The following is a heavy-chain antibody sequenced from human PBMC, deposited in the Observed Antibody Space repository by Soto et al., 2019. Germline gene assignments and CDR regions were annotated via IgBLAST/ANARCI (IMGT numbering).Heavy chain of an antibody. Sequence: EVQLVESGGGLVKPGGSLRLSCAASGFTFSNAWMNWVRQGPGKGLEWLGRIKSKVDGGTADYGAATKGRFNISRDDLKNMLYLQMNSLKPDETAVYYCTTLSDLYYDGMDGWGQGTKFTVS. CDR1: GFTFSNAW. CDR2: IKSKVDGGTA. CDR3: TTLSDLYYDGMDG. V-gene: IGHV3-15*01. J-gene: IGHJ6*02.